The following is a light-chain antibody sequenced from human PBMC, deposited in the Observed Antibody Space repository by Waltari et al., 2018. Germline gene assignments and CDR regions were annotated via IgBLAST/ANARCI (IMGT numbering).Light chain of an antibody. V-gene: IGKV4-1*01. CDR2: WAS. Sequence: DIVMTQSPDSLAVSLGERATINCKSSQSVLYSSNNKNNLVWSQQKPGQPPKLLIYWASTRESGVPDRFSGSGSGTDFTLTISSLQAADVAVYYCQQYYSTPLTFGGGTKVEIK. CDR1: QSVLYSSNNKNN. J-gene: IGKJ4*01. CDR3: QQYYSTPLT.